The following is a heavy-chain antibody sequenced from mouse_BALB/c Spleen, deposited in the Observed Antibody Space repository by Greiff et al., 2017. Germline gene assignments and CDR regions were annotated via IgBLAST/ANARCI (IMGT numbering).Heavy chain of an antibody. J-gene: IGHJ4*01. D-gene: IGHD2-14*01. CDR3: ARGGYDLGYAMDY. CDR1: GFTFSSFG. V-gene: IGHV5-17*02. Sequence: VHLVESGGGLVQPGGPRKLSCAASGFTFSSFGMHWVRQAPEKGLEWVAYISSGSSTIYYADTVKGRFTISRDNPKNTLFLQMTSLRSEDTAMYYCARGGYDLGYAMDYWGKGSS. CDR2: ISSGSSTI.